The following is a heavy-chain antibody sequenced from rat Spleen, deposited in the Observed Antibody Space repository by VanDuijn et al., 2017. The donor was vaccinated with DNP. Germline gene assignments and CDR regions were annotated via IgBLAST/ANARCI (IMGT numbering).Heavy chain of an antibody. V-gene: IGHV5S23*01. J-gene: IGHJ1*01. CDR3: AKGGDYGGFDY. CDR1: GFTFTYYG. CDR2: ITTSGGST. D-gene: IGHD5-1*01. Sequence: EVQLVESGGGLVQPGRSLKLSCAASGFTFTYYGMAWVRQAPKKGLEWVASITTSGGSTSYRDSVKGRFTISRDNAENTVYLQMNSLRSEETASYYCAKGGDYGGFDYWGPGSMVTVSS.